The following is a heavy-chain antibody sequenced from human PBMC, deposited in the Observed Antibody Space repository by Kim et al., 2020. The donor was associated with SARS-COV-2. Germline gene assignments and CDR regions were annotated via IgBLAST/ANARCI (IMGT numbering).Heavy chain of an antibody. D-gene: IGHD3-10*01. V-gene: IGHV4-39*01. CDR2: IYYSGST. CDR3: ARLLRFTMGLAFDI. CDR1: GGSISSSSYY. Sequence: SETLSLTCTVSGGSISSSSYYWGWIRQPPGKGLEWIGSIYYSGSTYYNPSLKSRVTISVDTSKNQFSLKLSSVTAADTAVYYCARLLRFTMGLAFDIWGQGTMVTVSS. J-gene: IGHJ3*02.